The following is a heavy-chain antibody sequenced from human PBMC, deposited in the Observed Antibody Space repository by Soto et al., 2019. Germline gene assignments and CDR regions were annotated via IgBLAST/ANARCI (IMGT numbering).Heavy chain of an antibody. J-gene: IGHJ4*02. Sequence: QVQLVQSGAEVKKPGSSVKVSCKAYGGTFSSYAISWVRQAPGQGLEWMGGIIPIFGTANYAQKFQGRVTITADESTSTAYMELSSLRSEDTAVYYCARESRYCSGGSCYCLPGIDYWGQGTLVTVSS. CDR1: GGTFSSYA. D-gene: IGHD2-15*01. CDR2: IIPIFGTA. V-gene: IGHV1-69*12. CDR3: ARESRYCSGGSCYCLPGIDY.